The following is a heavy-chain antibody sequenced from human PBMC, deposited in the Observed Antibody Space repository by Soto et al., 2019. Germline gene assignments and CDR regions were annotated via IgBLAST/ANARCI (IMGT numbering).Heavy chain of an antibody. CDR2: ISYDGSNK. CDR3: AREVGYSRLYYYYYYGMDV. D-gene: IGHD4-4*01. Sequence: GGSLRLSCAASGFTFSSYAMHWVRQAPGKGLEWVAVISYDGSNKYYADSVKGRFTISRDNSKNTLYLQMNSLRAEDTAVYYCAREVGYSRLYYYYYYGMDVWGQGTTVTVSS. J-gene: IGHJ6*02. CDR1: GFTFSSYA. V-gene: IGHV3-30-3*01.